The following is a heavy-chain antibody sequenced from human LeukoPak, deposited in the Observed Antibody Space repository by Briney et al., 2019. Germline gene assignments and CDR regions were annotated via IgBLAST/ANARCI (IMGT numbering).Heavy chain of an antibody. CDR3: ARASYCSDGSCYSDY. Sequence: ASVKVSCKASGYTFSSYSISWVRQAPGQGLEWMAWISAYNGNTIYAQKVKGRVTMTTDTSTSTAYMELRSLKSDDTAVYYCARASYCSDGSCYSDYWGQGTLVTVSS. D-gene: IGHD2-15*01. CDR1: GYTFSSYS. V-gene: IGHV1-18*01. J-gene: IGHJ4*02. CDR2: ISAYNGNT.